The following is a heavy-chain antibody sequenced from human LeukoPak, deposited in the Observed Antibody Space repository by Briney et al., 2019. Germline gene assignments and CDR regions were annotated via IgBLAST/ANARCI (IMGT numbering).Heavy chain of an antibody. V-gene: IGHV1-18*01. Sequence: GASVKVSCKASGYTFSNYGISWVRQAPGQGLEWMGWISGDNGNTNYPQKLQGRVTMTTDTSTSTAYMELRSLRSDDTAVYSCARIPYCSGGSCYFRPNNWFDPWGQGTLVTVSS. CDR3: ARIPYCSGGSCYFRPNNWFDP. CDR1: GYTFSNYG. CDR2: ISGDNGNT. D-gene: IGHD2-15*01. J-gene: IGHJ5*02.